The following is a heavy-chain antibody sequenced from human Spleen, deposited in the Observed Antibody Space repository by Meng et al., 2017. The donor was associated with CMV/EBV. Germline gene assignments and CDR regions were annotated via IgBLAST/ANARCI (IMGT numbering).Heavy chain of an antibody. D-gene: IGHD2-2*01. CDR1: GFTFSSYA. V-gene: IGHV3-30*04. J-gene: IGHJ6*02. CDR2: ISYDGSNK. Sequence: VGSLRLSCVASGFTFSSYAMHWVRQAPGKGLEWVAVISYDGSNKYYADSVKGRFTISRDNSKNTLYLQMNSLRAEDTAVYYCARDNAKPAGYYYYAMDVWGQGTTVTVSS. CDR3: ARDNAKPAGYYYYAMDV.